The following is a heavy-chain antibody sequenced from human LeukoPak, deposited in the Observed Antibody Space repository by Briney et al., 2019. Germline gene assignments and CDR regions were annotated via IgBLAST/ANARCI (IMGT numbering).Heavy chain of an antibody. J-gene: IGHJ6*04. V-gene: IGHV3-48*03. D-gene: IGHD3-10*02. CDR1: GFIFSSYE. Sequence: GGSLRLSCAASGFIFSSYEMNWVRQAPGKGLEWVSDISSSGSIIHYADSVKGRFTISRDNAKNSLYLQINSLRAEDTAVYYCAELGITMIGGVWGKGTTVTISS. CDR3: AELGITMIGGV. CDR2: ISSSGSII.